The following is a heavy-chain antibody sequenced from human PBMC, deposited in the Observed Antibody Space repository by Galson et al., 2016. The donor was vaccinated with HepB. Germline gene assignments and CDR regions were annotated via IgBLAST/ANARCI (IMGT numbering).Heavy chain of an antibody. CDR1: GGTFSSYA. J-gene: IGHJ6*02. Sequence: SVKVSCKASGGTFSSYAFSWVRQAPGQGLEWMGRIVPILGMSNYAQKFQGRVTITADKSTSTVNMELSSLRSEDTAGYYCARDAVAVAGTLHFYFYGMDVWGQGTTVTVSS. CDR3: ARDAVAVAGTLHFYFYGMDV. D-gene: IGHD6-19*01. V-gene: IGHV1-69*04. CDR2: IVPILGMS.